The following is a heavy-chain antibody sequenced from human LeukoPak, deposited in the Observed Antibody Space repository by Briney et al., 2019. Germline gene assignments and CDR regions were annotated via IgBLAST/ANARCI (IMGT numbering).Heavy chain of an antibody. V-gene: IGHV3-11*01. CDR2: ISSSGTTI. CDR1: GFTFSDYY. CDR3: ARDPRGAVVPGAMGV. Sequence: GGSLRLSCAASGFTFSDYYMSWIRQAPGKGLEWVSYISSSGTTIYYADSVKGRFTISRDNGQSSLYLQMNSLRAEDTAVYYCARDPRGAVVPGAMGVWGKGTTVTVSS. J-gene: IGHJ6*04. D-gene: IGHD2-2*01.